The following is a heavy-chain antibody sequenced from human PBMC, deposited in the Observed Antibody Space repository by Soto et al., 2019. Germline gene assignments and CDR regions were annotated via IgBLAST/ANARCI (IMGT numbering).Heavy chain of an antibody. CDR1: GGSIISSNW. D-gene: IGHD5-18*01. CDR2: IYHSGST. V-gene: IGHV4-4*02. J-gene: IGHJ4*02. Sequence: PSETLSLTCAVSGGSIISSNWWSWVRQPPGKGLEWIGEIYHSGSTNYNPSLKSRVTISVDKSKNQFSLKLSSVTAADTAVYYCARDPGYSYGYEFDYWGQGTLVTVSS. CDR3: ARDPGYSYGYEFDY.